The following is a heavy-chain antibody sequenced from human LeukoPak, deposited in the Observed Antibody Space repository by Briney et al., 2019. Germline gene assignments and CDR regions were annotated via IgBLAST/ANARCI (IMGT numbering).Heavy chain of an antibody. V-gene: IGHV3-30*18. J-gene: IGHJ4*02. CDR2: ISHDGTNK. CDR1: AFIFSSYD. Sequence: GGSLRLSCAASAFIFSSYDMHWVRQAPGKGLEWVALISHDGTNKQYADSVKGRFTISRDNSKNTLYLQMNSLRAEDTAVYYCVKDGLMRFFDYWGQGTLVSVSS. CDR3: VKDGLMRFFDY. D-gene: IGHD2-8*01.